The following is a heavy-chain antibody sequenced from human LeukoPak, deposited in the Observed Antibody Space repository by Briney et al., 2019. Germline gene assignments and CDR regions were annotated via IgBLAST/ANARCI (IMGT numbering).Heavy chain of an antibody. CDR3: AKDEISARYYCYYMDV. CDR1: GFTFSSYA. CDR2: ISGSGGST. J-gene: IGHJ6*03. V-gene: IGHV3-23*01. Sequence: PGGSLRLSCAASGFTFSSYAMSWVRQAPGKGLEWVSAISGSGGSTYYADSVKGRFTISRDNSKNTLYLQMNSLRAEDTAVYYCAKDEISARYYCYYMDVWGKGTTVTVSS. D-gene: IGHD2-15*01.